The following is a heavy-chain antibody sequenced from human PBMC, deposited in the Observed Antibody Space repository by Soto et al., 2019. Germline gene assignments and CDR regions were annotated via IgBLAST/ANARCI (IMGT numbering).Heavy chain of an antibody. CDR2: IYSGGST. J-gene: IGHJ4*02. CDR3: ARSARGYSYGYNY. CDR1: GFTVSSNY. Sequence: GGSLRLSCAASGFTVSSNYMSWVRQAPGKGLEWVSVIYSGGSTYYADSVKGRFTISRDNSKNTLYLQMNSLRAEDTAVYYCARSARGYSYGYNYWGQGTLVTVS. D-gene: IGHD5-18*01. V-gene: IGHV3-53*01.